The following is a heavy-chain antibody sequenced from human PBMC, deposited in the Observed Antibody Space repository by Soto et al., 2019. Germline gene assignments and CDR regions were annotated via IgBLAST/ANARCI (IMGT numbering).Heavy chain of an antibody. CDR3: ARGITIFGVVILYYYYGMDV. V-gene: IGHV1-18*01. J-gene: IGHJ6*02. D-gene: IGHD3-3*01. Sequence: GASVEVSCKXSGYTFTSYGISWVRQAPGQGLEWMGWISAYNGNTNYAQKLQGRVAMTTDTSTSTAYMELRSLRSDNTAVYYCARGITIFGVVILYYYYGMDVWGQGTTVTVSS. CDR1: GYTFTSYG. CDR2: ISAYNGNT.